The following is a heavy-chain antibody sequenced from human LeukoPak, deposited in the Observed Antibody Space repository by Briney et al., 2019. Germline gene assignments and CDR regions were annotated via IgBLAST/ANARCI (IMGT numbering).Heavy chain of an antibody. D-gene: IGHD3-22*01. Sequence: PGGSLRLSCAASGFSFSTYWMYWVRQAPGKGLVWVSRIISDGSSTSYADSVKGRFTISRDNAKNTLYLQMNSLRAEDTAVYYCAIDYDSNGYYYLGNTDYWGQGTLVTVSS. CDR2: IISDGSST. CDR3: AIDYDSNGYYYLGNTDY. CDR1: GFSFSTYW. J-gene: IGHJ4*02. V-gene: IGHV3-74*01.